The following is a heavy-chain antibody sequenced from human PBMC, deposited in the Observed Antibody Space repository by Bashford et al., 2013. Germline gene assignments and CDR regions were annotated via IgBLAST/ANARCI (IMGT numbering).Heavy chain of an antibody. CDR1: GGSISSGGYY. CDR2: IYYSGST. J-gene: IGHJ5*02. V-gene: IGHV4-30-4*01. D-gene: IGHD3-3*01. Sequence: SETLSLTCTVSGGSISSGGYYWSWIRQPPGKGLEWIGYIYYSGSTYYNPSLKSRVTISVDTSKNQFSLKLSSVTAADTAVYYCARDRASDTIFGVVTHKRWFDPWGQGTLVTVSS. CDR3: ARDRASDTIFGVVTHKRWFDP.